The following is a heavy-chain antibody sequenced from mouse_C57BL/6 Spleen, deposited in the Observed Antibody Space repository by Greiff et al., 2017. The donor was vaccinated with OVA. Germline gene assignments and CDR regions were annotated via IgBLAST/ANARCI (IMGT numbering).Heavy chain of an antibody. Sequence: LQPGAELVKPGASVKMSCKASGYTFTSYWITWVKQRPGQGLEWIGDIYPGSGSTNYNEKFKSKATLTVDTSSSTAYMQLSSLTSEDSAVYYCARRGTLYYGSSPAWFAYWGQGTLVTVSA. V-gene: IGHV1-55*01. CDR3: ARRGTLYYGSSPAWFAY. J-gene: IGHJ3*01. CDR1: GYTFTSYW. CDR2: IYPGSGST. D-gene: IGHD1-1*01.